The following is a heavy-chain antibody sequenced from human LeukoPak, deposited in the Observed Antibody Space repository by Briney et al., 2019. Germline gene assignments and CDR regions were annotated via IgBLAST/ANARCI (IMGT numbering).Heavy chain of an antibody. D-gene: IGHD3-3*01. CDR3: TREKDVLRFLEWLTDDDY. V-gene: IGHV3-49*04. CDR1: GFTFGDYA. J-gene: IGHJ4*02. CDR2: IRSKAYGGTT. Sequence: PGRSLRLSCTASGFTFGDYAMSWVRQAPEKGLEWVGFIRSKAYGGTTEYAASVKGRFTISRDDSKSIAYLQMNSLKTEDTAVYYCTREKDVLRFLEWLTDDDYWGQGTLVTVPS.